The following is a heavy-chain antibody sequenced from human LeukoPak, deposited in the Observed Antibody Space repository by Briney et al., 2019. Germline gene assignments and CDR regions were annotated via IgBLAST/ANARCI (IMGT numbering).Heavy chain of an antibody. J-gene: IGHJ3*02. Sequence: PGGSLRLSCAASGFTFSSYAMSWVRQAPGKGLEWVSAISGSGGSTYYADSVKGRFTISRDNSKNTLYLQMNSLRAEDTAVYYCAKAENYYDSSGYPVTEAFDIWGQGTVVTVSS. CDR3: AKAENYYDSSGYPVTEAFDI. D-gene: IGHD3-22*01. CDR1: GFTFSSYA. CDR2: ISGSGGST. V-gene: IGHV3-23*01.